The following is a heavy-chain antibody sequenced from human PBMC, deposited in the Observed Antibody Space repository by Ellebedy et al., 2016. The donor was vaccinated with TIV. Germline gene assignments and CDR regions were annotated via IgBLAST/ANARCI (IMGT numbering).Heavy chain of an antibody. CDR3: ARLPPGDIFGYFDS. J-gene: IGHJ4*02. D-gene: IGHD3-3*02. CDR2: ISYSGST. V-gene: IGHV4-39*01. Sequence: MPSETLSLTCTVSGGSISSSSYYWGWIRQPPGKGLEWIGSISYSGSTYYKPSLKSRVTISVDTSKNQFSLKLSSVTAADTAVYFCARLPPGDIFGYFDSWGQGILVTVSS. CDR1: GGSISSSSYY.